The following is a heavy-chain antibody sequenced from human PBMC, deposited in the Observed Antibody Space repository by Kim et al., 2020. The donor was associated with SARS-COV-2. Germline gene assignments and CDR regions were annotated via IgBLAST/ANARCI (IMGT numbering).Heavy chain of an antibody. CDR3: ARGKGIAAGGDF. J-gene: IGHJ4*02. CDR1: GFTXSSYA. Sequence: GGSLRLSCAXSGFTXSSYAMHWVRQAPGKGLDWVALISYDGSNKYYADSVKGRFTISRDNSKNTLYLQMNSLRAEDTAVYYCARGKGIAAGGDFWGQGT. CDR2: ISYDGSNK. D-gene: IGHD6-13*01. V-gene: IGHV3-30-3*01.